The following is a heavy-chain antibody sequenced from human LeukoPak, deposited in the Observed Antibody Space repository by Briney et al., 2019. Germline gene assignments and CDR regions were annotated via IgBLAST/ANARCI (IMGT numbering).Heavy chain of an antibody. CDR1: GFTFSSYS. D-gene: IGHD2/OR15-2a*01. Sequence: GGSLRLSCAASGFTFSSYSMNWVRQVPGKGLVWVSHINSDGSWTSYADSVKGRFTISKDNAKNTVYLQMNSLRAEDTAVYYCVSFYETYWGRGTLVTVSS. V-gene: IGHV3-74*01. CDR2: INSDGSWT. J-gene: IGHJ4*02. CDR3: VSFYETY.